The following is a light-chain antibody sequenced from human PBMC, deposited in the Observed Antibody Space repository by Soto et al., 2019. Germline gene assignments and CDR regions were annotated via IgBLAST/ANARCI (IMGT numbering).Light chain of an antibody. Sequence: DIQMTQSPSSLSASVGDRVTITCRASQSITNSLNWYQKKPEKAPNLLIYAASTLQSGVPSRFSVSGSGTDFTLTISSLQPEDFVTYYCQQSYSTPRTFGQGNKVEIE. CDR2: AAS. CDR3: QQSYSTPRT. CDR1: QSITNS. J-gene: IGKJ1*01. V-gene: IGKV1-39*01.